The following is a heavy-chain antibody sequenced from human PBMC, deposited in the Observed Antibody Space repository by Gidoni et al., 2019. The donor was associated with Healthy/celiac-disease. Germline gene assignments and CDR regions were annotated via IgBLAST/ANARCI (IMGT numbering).Heavy chain of an antibody. Sequence: QVQLVQSGAEVKKPGTSAKVAGKASGGTCSGYAISWVRQAPGQGLEWMGGIIPIFGTAHSAQKCQGRGTITADKSTSTAYMELSGLRSEDTAVYYCAGALVVTATPADYWGQGTLVTVSS. D-gene: IGHD2-21*02. J-gene: IGHJ4*02. CDR1: GGTCSGYA. CDR3: AGALVVTATPADY. V-gene: IGHV1-69*06. CDR2: IIPIFGTA.